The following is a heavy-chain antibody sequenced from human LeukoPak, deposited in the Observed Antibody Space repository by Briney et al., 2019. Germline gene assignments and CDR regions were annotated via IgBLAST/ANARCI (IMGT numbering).Heavy chain of an antibody. CDR3: ARDRGPQQLAPHFDY. J-gene: IGHJ4*02. Sequence: GGSLRLSCAASGFTFSSYTMSWVRQAPGKRLEWVSSISGSGGRPYYADSVKGRFTISRDNAKNSLYLQMNSLRAEDTAVYYCARDRGPQQLAPHFDYWGQGTLVTVSS. D-gene: IGHD6-13*01. V-gene: IGHV3-23*01. CDR1: GFTFSSYT. CDR2: ISGSGGRP.